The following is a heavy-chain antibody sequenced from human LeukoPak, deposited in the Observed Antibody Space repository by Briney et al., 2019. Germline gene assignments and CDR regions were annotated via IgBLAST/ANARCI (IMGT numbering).Heavy chain of an antibody. V-gene: IGHV3-11*01. J-gene: IGHJ3*02. Sequence: GGSLRLSCAASGFTFSDYYMSWIRQAPGKGLEWVSYISSSGSTIYYADSVKGRFTISRDNAKNSLYLQMNSLRAEDTAVYYCASRMASYYDILTGYPDAFDIWGQGTMVTVSS. CDR2: ISSSGSTI. CDR1: GFTFSDYY. CDR3: ASRMASYYDILTGYPDAFDI. D-gene: IGHD3-9*01.